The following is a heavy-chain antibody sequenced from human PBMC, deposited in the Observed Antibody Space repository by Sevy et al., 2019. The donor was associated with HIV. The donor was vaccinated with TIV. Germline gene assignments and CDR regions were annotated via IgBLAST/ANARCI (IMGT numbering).Heavy chain of an antibody. J-gene: IGHJ3*01. CDR1: GGSINSGGYS. CDR3: ARGRVGDSSSWYGAFDV. Sequence: SETLSLTCAVSGGSINSGGYSWSWIGPPPGKGLEWIGYIFQSGATYYIPSLQSRVSISVDMSKNQFSLNLRSVTAADTAVYYCARGRVGDSSSWYGAFDVWGQGTMVTVSS. CDR2: IFQSGAT. D-gene: IGHD6-13*01. V-gene: IGHV4-30-2*01.